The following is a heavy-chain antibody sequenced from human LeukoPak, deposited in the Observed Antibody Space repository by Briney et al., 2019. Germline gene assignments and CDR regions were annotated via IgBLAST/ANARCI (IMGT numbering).Heavy chain of an antibody. J-gene: IGHJ6*02. CDR1: GYTFTSYG. CDR2: ISAYSGNT. Sequence: GASVKVSCKASGYTFTSYGISWVRQAPGQGLEWMGWISAYSGNTNYAQKLQGRVTMTTDTSTSTAYMELRSLRSDDTAVYYCARVSDDFWSGYSSYYYYGMDVWGQRTTVTVSS. D-gene: IGHD3-3*01. V-gene: IGHV1-18*01. CDR3: ARVSDDFWSGYSSYYYYGMDV.